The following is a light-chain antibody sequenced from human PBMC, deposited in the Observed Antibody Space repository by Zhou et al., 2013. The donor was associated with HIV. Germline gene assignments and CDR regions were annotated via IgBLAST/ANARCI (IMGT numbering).Light chain of an antibody. CDR2: GAS. V-gene: IGKV3-20*01. CDR1: QSVSSRY. J-gene: IGKJ4*01. CDR3: QLYGSSPELT. Sequence: EIVLTQSPGTLSLSPGERATLSCRASQSVSSRYLVWYQQKPGQAPRLLIYGASSRATGIPDRFSGSGSGTDFTLTISRLEPEDFAVYYCQLYGSSPELTFGGRDQGGDQT.